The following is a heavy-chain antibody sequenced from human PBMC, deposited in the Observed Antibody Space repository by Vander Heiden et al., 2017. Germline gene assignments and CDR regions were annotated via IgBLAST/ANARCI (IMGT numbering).Heavy chain of an antibody. D-gene: IGHD3-10*02. J-gene: IGHJ4*02. Sequence: QVQLVQSGAEVKKPGASVKVSCKASGYTFTSYGISWVRQAPGQGLEWMGWISAYNGNTNYAQKLQGRVTMTTDTSTSTAYMELRSLRSDDTAVYYCARDRWDYVGVLSTPQPLDYWGQGTLVTVSS. CDR3: ARDRWDYVGVLSTPQPLDY. V-gene: IGHV1-18*01. CDR2: ISAYNGNT. CDR1: GYTFTSYG.